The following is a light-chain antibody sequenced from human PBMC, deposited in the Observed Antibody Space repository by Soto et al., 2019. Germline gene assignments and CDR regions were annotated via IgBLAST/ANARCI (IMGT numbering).Light chain of an antibody. J-gene: IGKJ4*01. CDR1: QSVNSY. Sequence: EVVLTQSPATLSLSPGARATLSCRASQSVNSYLAWYQQKPGQAPRLLIYDASNRATGIPARFNGSGSVTDFTLTISSLEPEDFAVYYCRQRSNWPPLTFGGGTKVEIK. CDR3: RQRSNWPPLT. V-gene: IGKV3-11*01. CDR2: DAS.